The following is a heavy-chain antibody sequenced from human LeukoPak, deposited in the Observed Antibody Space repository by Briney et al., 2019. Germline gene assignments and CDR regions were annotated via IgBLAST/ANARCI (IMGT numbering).Heavy chain of an antibody. J-gene: IGHJ4*02. CDR1: GDSVSSNSAA. CDR2: TYYRSKWYN. CDR3: ARDVRYGDYVWGGSRLDY. V-gene: IGHV6-1*01. Sequence: SQTLSLTCAISGDSVSSNSAAWNWIRQSPSRGLEWLGRTYYRSKWYNDYAVSVKSRITINPDTSKNQFSLQLNSVTPEDTAVYYCARDVRYGDYVWGGSRLDYWGQGTLVTVSS. D-gene: IGHD3-16*01.